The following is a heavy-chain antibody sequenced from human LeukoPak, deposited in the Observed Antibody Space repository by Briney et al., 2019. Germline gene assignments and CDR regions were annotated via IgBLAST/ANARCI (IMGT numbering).Heavy chain of an antibody. J-gene: IGHJ3*02. CDR3: ARVHSGGYYNAFDI. Sequence: GGSLRLSCAASGFTFSSYSMNWVRQAPGKGLEWVSSISSSSSYIYYADSVKGRFTISRDNAKNSLYLQMNSLRAEDTAVYYCARVHSGGYYNAFDIWGQGTMVTVSS. D-gene: IGHD3-22*01. CDR2: ISSSSSYI. CDR1: GFTFSSYS. V-gene: IGHV3-21*01.